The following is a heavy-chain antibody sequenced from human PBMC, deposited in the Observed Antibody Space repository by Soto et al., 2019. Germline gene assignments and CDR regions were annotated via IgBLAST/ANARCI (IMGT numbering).Heavy chain of an antibody. CDR2: IYYSGST. CDR3: AREEFDYDVWSGPYMGGYNWFDP. V-gene: IGHV4-31*03. D-gene: IGHD3-3*01. Sequence: QVQLQESGPGLVKPSQTLSLTCTVSGGSISSGGYYWRWIRQHPGKGLEWIGYIYYSGSTYYNPSLKSRVTISVDTSKNQFSLKLSSVTAADTAVYYCAREEFDYDVWSGPYMGGYNWFDPWGQGTLVTVSS. J-gene: IGHJ5*02. CDR1: GGSISSGGYY.